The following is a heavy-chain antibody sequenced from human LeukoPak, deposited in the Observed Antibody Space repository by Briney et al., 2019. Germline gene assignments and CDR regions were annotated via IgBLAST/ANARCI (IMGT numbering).Heavy chain of an antibody. V-gene: IGHV1-69*13. Sequence: SVKVSCKASGGTFSSYAISWVRQAPGQGLEWMGGIISIFGTANYAQKFQGRVTITADESTSTAYMELSSLRSEDTAVYYCANSRVGAAAVWFDPWGQGTLVTVSS. J-gene: IGHJ5*02. D-gene: IGHD6-13*01. CDR3: ANSRVGAAAVWFDP. CDR1: GGTFSSYA. CDR2: IISIFGTA.